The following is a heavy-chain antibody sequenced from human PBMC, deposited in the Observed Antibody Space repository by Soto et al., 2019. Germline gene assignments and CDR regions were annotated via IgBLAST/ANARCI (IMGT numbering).Heavy chain of an antibody. D-gene: IGHD3-22*01. J-gene: IGHJ4*02. CDR3: ALRSMAVVPEY. CDR2: LYYGRSA. Sequence: QVQLQESGPGLGKPSETLSLTCAVSGDSISSYYCMWIRQPPGKGLESIGYLYYGRSANYNPSLTSRVTLSVDTSTNQCSLTMSSMTAADTAVYYCALRSMAVVPEYWGQGTLVTVSS. V-gene: IGHV4-59*01. CDR1: GDSISSYY.